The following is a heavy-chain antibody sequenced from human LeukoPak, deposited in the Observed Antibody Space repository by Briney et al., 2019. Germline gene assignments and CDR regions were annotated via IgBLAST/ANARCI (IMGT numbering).Heavy chain of an antibody. CDR1: GGTFSSYA. V-gene: IGHV1-69*13. J-gene: IGHJ3*02. Sequence: ASVKVSCKASGGTFSSYAISWVRQAPEQGLEWMGGIIPIFGTANYAQKFQGRVTITADESTSTAYMELSSLRSEDTAVYYCARDECSSTSCYAFDIWGQGTMVTVSS. CDR2: IIPIFGTA. D-gene: IGHD2-2*01. CDR3: ARDECSSTSCYAFDI.